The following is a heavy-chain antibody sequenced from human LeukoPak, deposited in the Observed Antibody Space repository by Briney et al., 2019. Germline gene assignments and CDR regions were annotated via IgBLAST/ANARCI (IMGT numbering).Heavy chain of an antibody. D-gene: IGHD4-11*01. CDR2: IRSDEVVR. V-gene: IGHV3-30*02. CDR3: WTDGPLAYSFCY. Sequence: GGSLRLSCAVSGFSFTTPNFHWVRQAADKGLDWVAFIRSDEVVRYSDSVRGRFTISRDNSKNTLYLQMSSLTTEDTAVHYCWTDGPLAYSFCYWGQGALVTVSS. CDR1: GFSFTTPN. J-gene: IGHJ4*02.